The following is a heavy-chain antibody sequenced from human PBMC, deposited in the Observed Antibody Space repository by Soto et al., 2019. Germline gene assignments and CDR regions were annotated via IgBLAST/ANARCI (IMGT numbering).Heavy chain of an antibody. V-gene: IGHV4-59*06. CDR1: GGSISSYY. D-gene: IGHD4-17*01. J-gene: IGHJ4*02. CDR3: ARGAYGETGYYFDY. Sequence: SETLSLTCTVSGGSISSYYWSWIRQPPGKGLEWIGYIYYSGSTYYNPSLKSRVTISVDTSKNQFSLKLSSVTAADTAVYYCARGAYGETGYYFDYWGQGALVTVSS. CDR2: IYYSGST.